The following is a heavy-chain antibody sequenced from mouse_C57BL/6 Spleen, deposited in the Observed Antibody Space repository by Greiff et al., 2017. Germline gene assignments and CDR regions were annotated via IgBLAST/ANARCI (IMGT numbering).Heavy chain of an antibody. CDR1: GFTFSSYA. CDR2: ISDGGSYT. Sequence: VQGVESGGGLVKPGGSLKLSCAASGFTFSSYAMSWVRQTPEKRLEWVATISDGGSYTYYPDNVKGRFTISRDNAKNNLYLQMSHLKSENTAMYYCARDQYYGSTYFDYWGQGTTLTVSS. J-gene: IGHJ2*01. D-gene: IGHD1-1*01. CDR3: ARDQYYGSTYFDY. V-gene: IGHV5-4*01.